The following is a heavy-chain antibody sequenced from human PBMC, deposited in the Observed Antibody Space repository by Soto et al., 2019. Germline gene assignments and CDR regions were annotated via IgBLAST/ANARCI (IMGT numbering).Heavy chain of an antibody. J-gene: IGHJ5*02. V-gene: IGHV5-51*01. CDR3: ARSDYSSSWDSFDP. D-gene: IGHD6-13*01. Sequence: GESLKISCKGSGYSFTTYFIGWVRQMPGRGLEWMGLIYPGDSHTTYSPSFQGQVTISADKSISTAYLQWSSLKASDTAMFYCARSDYSSSWDSFDPWGQGTLVTVSS. CDR1: GYSFTTYF. CDR2: IYPGDSHT.